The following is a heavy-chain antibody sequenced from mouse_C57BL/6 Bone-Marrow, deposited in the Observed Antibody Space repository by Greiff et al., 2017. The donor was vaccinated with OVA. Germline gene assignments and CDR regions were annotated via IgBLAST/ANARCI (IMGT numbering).Heavy chain of an antibody. Sequence: ESGPGLVKPSQSLSLTCSVTGYSITSGYYWNWIRQFPGNKLEWMGYISYDGSNNYNPSLKNRISITRDTSKNQFFLKLNSVTTEDTATYYCASPSPYYYGSSYWYFDVWGTGTTVTVSS. CDR3: ASPSPYYYGSSYWYFDV. D-gene: IGHD1-1*01. CDR2: ISYDGSN. J-gene: IGHJ1*03. CDR1: GYSITSGYY. V-gene: IGHV3-6*01.